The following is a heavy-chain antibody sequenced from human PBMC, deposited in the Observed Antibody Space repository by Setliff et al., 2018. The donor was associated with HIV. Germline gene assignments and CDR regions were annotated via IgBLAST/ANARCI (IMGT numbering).Heavy chain of an antibody. D-gene: IGHD4-17*01. CDR2: SIPILGIG. CDR1: GGTFSSYA. V-gene: IGHV1-69*04. Sequence: SVKVSCKASGGTFSSYAINWVRQAPGQGLEWMGRSIPILGIGNDEQAQKFKGRVTFTADKSTSTVYMELSSLRSEDTAVYYCAREAVDDYAGYFDYWGQGSLVTVSS. CDR3: AREAVDDYAGYFDY. J-gene: IGHJ4*02.